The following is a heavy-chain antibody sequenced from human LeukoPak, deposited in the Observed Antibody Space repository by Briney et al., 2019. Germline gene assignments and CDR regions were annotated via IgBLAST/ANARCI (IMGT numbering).Heavy chain of an antibody. J-gene: IGHJ3*02. Sequence: SETLSLTCTVSGGSISSGGYYWSWIRQPPGKGLEWIGYIYYSGSTNYNPSLKSRVTISVDTSKNQFSLKLSSVTAADTAVYYCARRMGAVHYYGSWAFDIWGQGTMVTVSS. CDR3: ARRMGAVHYYGSWAFDI. V-gene: IGHV4-61*08. CDR1: GGSISSGGYY. D-gene: IGHD3-10*01. CDR2: IYYSGST.